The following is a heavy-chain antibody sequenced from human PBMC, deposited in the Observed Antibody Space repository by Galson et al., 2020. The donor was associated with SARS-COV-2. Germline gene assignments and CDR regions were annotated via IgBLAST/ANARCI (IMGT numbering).Heavy chain of an antibody. Sequence: ASETLSLTCTVSGGSISSYYWSWIRQPPGKGLEWIGYIYYSGSTNYNPSPKSRVTISVDTSKNQFSLKLSSVTAADTAVYYCARGNSAYSSSWFDYWGQGTLVTVSS. CDR2: IYYSGST. J-gene: IGHJ5*01. V-gene: IGHV4-59*01. CDR3: ARGNSAYSSSWFDY. D-gene: IGHD6-13*01. CDR1: GGSISSYY.